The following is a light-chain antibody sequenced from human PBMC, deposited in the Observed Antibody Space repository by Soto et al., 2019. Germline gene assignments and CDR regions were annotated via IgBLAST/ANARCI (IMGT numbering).Light chain of an antibody. CDR3: AAWDDTLDAQV. J-gene: IGLJ3*02. Sequence: QSVLTQQPSVSGAPGQRVTIPCTGNSSNLGAGYDVHWYQQLPGTAPKLVIYGNRNRPSGVPERFSGSKSGTSASLAITGLQAEDEGDYYCAAWDDTLDAQVFGGGTKLTVL. CDR1: SSNLGAGYD. V-gene: IGLV1-40*01. CDR2: GNR.